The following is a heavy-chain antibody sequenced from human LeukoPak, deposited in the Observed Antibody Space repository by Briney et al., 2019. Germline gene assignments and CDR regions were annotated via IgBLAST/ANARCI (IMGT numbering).Heavy chain of an antibody. J-gene: IGHJ6*02. CDR1: GFTFSSYW. V-gene: IGHV3-7*01. Sequence: QSGGSLRLSCAASGFTFSSYWMSWVRQAPGKGLEWVANIKQDGSEKYYVDSVKGRFTISRDNAKNSLYLQMNSLRAEDTAVYYCARDALSGSYYGDYYYGMDVWGQGTTVTVSS. CDR2: IKQDGSEK. D-gene: IGHD1-26*01. CDR3: ARDALSGSYYGDYYYGMDV.